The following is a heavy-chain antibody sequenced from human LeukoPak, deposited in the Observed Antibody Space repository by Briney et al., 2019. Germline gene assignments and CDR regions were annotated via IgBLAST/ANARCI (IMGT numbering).Heavy chain of an antibody. J-gene: IGHJ4*02. V-gene: IGHV4-39*07. CDR2: IYYSGAT. CDR3: AGLGDGRTFDS. Sequence: PSETLSLTCTVSGGSITRSNYYWGWIREPPGKGLEWIGSIYYSGATFYNPSLKSQVTISVDTSKNQFSLKLSSVTAADTAVYYCAGLGDGRTFDSWGQGTLVTVSS. CDR1: GGSITRSNYY. D-gene: IGHD2-21*01.